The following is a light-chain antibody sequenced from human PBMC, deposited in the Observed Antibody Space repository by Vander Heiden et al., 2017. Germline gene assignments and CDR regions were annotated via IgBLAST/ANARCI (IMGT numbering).Light chain of an antibody. CDR3: QAWDSSTVG. CDR1: KLGDKY. Sequence: SYDLTQPPPVSVSPGQTASITCSGDKLGDKYACWYQQKPGQSPVLCIYQDSKRPSGIPERFSGSNSGKTANLTISGTQAMDEAYYYCQAWDSSTVGFGGGTKLT. J-gene: IGLJ2*01. V-gene: IGLV3-1*01. CDR2: QDS.